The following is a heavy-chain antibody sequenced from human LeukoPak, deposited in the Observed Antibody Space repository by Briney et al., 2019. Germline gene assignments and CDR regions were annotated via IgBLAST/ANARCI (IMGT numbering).Heavy chain of an antibody. Sequence: PGGSLRLSCAASGFTFSDYYMGWIRQAPGKGLEWVSYITSRGSPVYYADSLKGRFTMSRDNAKKSLYLQMNSLRAEDTAVYYCARRAGGYSHPYDYWGQGILVTVSS. V-gene: IGHV3-11*04. D-gene: IGHD4-23*01. CDR1: GFTFSDYY. CDR2: ITSRGSPV. J-gene: IGHJ4*02. CDR3: ARRAGGYSHPYDY.